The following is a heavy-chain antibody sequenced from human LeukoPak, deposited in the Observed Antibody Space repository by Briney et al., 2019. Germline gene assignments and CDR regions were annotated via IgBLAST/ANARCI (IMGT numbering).Heavy chain of an antibody. J-gene: IGHJ4*02. CDR3: AAYYYGSGSRALDY. Sequence: GGSLRLSCAVSALTFSSYSINWVRQAPGKGLEGVSSISGSSLYIHYADSIKGRFTITRDNAKSSVDLRMDSLRAEDTAVYYCAAYYYGSGSRALDYWGQGTPVIVSS. D-gene: IGHD3-10*01. V-gene: IGHV3-21*06. CDR1: ALTFSSYS. CDR2: ISGSSLYI.